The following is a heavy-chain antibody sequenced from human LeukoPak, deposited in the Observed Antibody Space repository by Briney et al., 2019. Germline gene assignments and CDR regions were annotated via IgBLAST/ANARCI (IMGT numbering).Heavy chain of an antibody. CDR2: ISAYNGNT. V-gene: IGHV1-18*01. CDR1: GYTFTSYG. J-gene: IGHJ3*02. D-gene: IGHD2-15*01. Sequence: ASVKVSCKASGYTFTSYGISWVRQAPGQGLEWMGWISAYNGNTNYAQKLQGRVTMTTDTSTSTAYMELRSLRSDDTAVYYCARHTGIVVVAAHGAFDIWGQGTMVTVSS. CDR3: ARHTGIVVVAAHGAFDI.